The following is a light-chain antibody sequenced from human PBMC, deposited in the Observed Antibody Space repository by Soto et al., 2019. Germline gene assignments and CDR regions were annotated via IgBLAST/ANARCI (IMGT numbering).Light chain of an antibody. Sequence: EIVLTQSPGTLSLSPGERVTLSCRASQSVSRSSFAWYQQKPGQAPRLLIYAASNRATGIPDRFSGSGSGTAFTLTISRLEPEDFAVYYCQQYDTSAWTFGQGTRVEVK. CDR1: QSVSRSS. J-gene: IGKJ1*01. CDR2: AAS. CDR3: QQYDTSAWT. V-gene: IGKV3-20*01.